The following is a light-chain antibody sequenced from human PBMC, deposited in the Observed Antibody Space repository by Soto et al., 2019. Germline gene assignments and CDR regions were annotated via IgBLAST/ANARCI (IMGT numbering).Light chain of an antibody. CDR1: QSLLESDGSNY. CDR2: LAS. V-gene: IGKV2-28*01. Sequence: DFVMTQSPLSLSVTPGEAASTSCRSNQSLLESDGSNYLHWYMQKPGQSPQLLIYLASTRAAGVPDRFSGSASGTEFTLKISRVEAEDVGVYYCMQGLQTQFTFGPGTKVDIK. J-gene: IGKJ3*01. CDR3: MQGLQTQFT.